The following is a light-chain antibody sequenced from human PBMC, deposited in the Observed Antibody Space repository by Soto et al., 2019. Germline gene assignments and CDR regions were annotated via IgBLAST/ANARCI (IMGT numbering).Light chain of an antibody. CDR1: NSNIGNND. CDR2: RSD. CDR3: AAWLYDLSGVV. V-gene: IGLV1-47*01. J-gene: IGLJ2*01. Sequence: QSVLTQPHSASATPGQRVTISCSGSNSNIGNNDVYWYQQLPGTAPRLLIYRSDQRPSGVPDRFSGSKSGTAASLAISGLRSEDEADYYCAAWLYDLSGVVSCGGTRLTVL.